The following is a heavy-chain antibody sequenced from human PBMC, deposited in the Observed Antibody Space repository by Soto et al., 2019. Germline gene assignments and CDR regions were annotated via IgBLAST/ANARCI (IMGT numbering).Heavy chain of an antibody. CDR1: GYKFTSSW. D-gene: IGHD3-22*01. CDR2: IFPSDSDT. CDR3: ARKDKSGYFNWFDP. V-gene: IGHV5-51*01. Sequence: GESLKISCXTSGYKFTSSWIAWVRQMPGKGLEWMGIIFPSDSDTRYSPSFQGQVTISADRSTSTVFLQWASLKASDTAVYFCARKDKSGYFNWFDPWGQGTLVTVSS. J-gene: IGHJ5*02.